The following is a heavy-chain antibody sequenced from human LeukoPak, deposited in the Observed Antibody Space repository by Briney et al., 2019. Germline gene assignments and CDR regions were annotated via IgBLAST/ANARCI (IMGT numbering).Heavy chain of an antibody. D-gene: IGHD2-21*02. J-gene: IGHJ3*02. CDR3: ARDSEAYCGGDCPTAAFDI. CDR2: IIPILGIA. CDR1: GGTFSSYA. V-gene: IGHV1-69*04. Sequence: SVKVSCKASGGTFSSYAISWVRQAPGQGLEWMGRIIPILGIANYAQKFQGRVTITADKSTSTAYMELSSLRSEDTAVYYCARDSEAYCGGDCPTAAFDIWGQGTMVTVSS.